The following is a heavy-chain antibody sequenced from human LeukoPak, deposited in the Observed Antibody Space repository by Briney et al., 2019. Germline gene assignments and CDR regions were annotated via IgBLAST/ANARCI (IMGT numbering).Heavy chain of an antibody. V-gene: IGHV1-18*01. Sequence: ASVKVSCKASGYTFTSYGISWVRQAPGQGLEWMGWISAYNGNTNYAQKLQGRVTMTTDTSTSTAYMELRSLRSDDTAVYYCARNLEYSSGWYRGISGYWGQGTLVTVSS. J-gene: IGHJ4*02. CDR2: ISAYNGNT. D-gene: IGHD6-19*01. CDR3: ARNLEYSSGWYRGISGY. CDR1: GYTFTSYG.